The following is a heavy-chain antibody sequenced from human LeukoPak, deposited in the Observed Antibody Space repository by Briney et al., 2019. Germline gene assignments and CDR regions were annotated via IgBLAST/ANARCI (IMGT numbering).Heavy chain of an antibody. D-gene: IGHD1-26*01. CDR1: GYTFTSYG. V-gene: IGHV1-18*01. J-gene: IGHJ4*02. CDR2: ISANNGNT. Sequence: ASVKVSCKASGYTFTSYGISWVRQAPGQGLEWMGWISANNGNTNYAQKLQGRVTMTTDTSTSTAYMELRSLRSDDTAVYYCAKDTAPLGATKGFDHSGQGTLVNV. CDR3: AKDTAPLGATKGFDH.